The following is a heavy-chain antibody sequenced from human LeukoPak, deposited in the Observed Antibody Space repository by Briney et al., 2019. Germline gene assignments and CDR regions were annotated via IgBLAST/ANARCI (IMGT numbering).Heavy chain of an antibody. CDR2: FSFNGEST. J-gene: IGHJ6*03. CDR3: AKGGYSNGRYYYYYMDV. Sequence: GGSLRLSCAASGFTFSSYAMTWVRQAPGKGLEWVSSFSFNGESTYYADSAKGRFTISRDNSKNTLYLQMNSLRAEDTAVYYCAKGGYSNGRYYYYYMDVWDEGTTVTASS. CDR1: GFTFSSYA. V-gene: IGHV3-23*01. D-gene: IGHD5-18*01.